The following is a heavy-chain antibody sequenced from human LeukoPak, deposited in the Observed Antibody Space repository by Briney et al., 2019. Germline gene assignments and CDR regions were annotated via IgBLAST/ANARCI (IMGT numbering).Heavy chain of an antibody. V-gene: IGHV4-39*07. CDR2: IYYSGST. Sequence: SETLSLTCTVSGGSISSSSYYWGWIRQPPGKGLEWIGSIYYSGSTYYNPSLKSRVTISVDTSKNQFSLKLSAVTAADTAVYYCARGERGIFLDPWGQGTLVTVSS. D-gene: IGHD3-3*01. CDR3: ARGERGIFLDP. J-gene: IGHJ5*02. CDR1: GGSISSSSYY.